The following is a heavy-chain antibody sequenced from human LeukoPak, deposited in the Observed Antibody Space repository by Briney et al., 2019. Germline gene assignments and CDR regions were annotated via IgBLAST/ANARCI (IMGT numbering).Heavy chain of an antibody. J-gene: IGHJ6*03. Sequence: PSETLSLTCTVSGGSIKSHFWSWVRQPPGKRLEWIGYIFHSGSTNYNPSLKSRVTISVDTSKNQFSLKLSSVTAADTAVYYCARMKGGEVGELSETYYYYMDVWGKGTTVTVSS. CDR3: ARMKGGEVGELSETYYYYMDV. D-gene: IGHD3-10*01. CDR1: GGSIKSHF. CDR2: IFHSGST. V-gene: IGHV4-59*11.